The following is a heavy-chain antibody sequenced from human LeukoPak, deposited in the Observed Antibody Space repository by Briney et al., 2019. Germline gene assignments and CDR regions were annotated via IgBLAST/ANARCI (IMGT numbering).Heavy chain of an antibody. J-gene: IGHJ4*02. D-gene: IGHD3-22*01. CDR1: GGSVSRYY. CDR2: MFYSGTT. Sequence: SETLSLTCTVSGGSVSRYYWSWIRQPPGKGLEWIGYMFYSGTTNYNPSLKSRVTISVDTSENQFYLRLNSVTAADTAVYYCARVRALSYYDSSGDLYYFDYWGQGTLVTVSS. V-gene: IGHV4-59*02. CDR3: ARVRALSYYDSSGDLYYFDY.